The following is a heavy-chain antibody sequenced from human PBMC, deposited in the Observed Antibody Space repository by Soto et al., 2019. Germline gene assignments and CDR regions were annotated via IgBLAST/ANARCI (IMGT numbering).Heavy chain of an antibody. V-gene: IGHV1-2*02. Sequence: ASVKVSCKASGYTFTGYYMHWVRQAPGQGLEWMGWINPNSGGTNYAQKFQGRVTMTRDTSISTAYMELSRLRSDDTAVYYCVREGNDFWSGSPSFDYWGQGTLVTVSS. CDR2: INPNSGGT. CDR1: GYTFTGYY. CDR3: VREGNDFWSGSPSFDY. D-gene: IGHD3-3*01. J-gene: IGHJ4*02.